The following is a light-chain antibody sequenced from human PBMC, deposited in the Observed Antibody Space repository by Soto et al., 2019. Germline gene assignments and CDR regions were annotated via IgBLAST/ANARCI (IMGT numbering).Light chain of an antibody. Sequence: EIVLTQSPGTLSLSPGERATLSCRASQSINSRYLAWYQQKPGQAPRLLIYGASSRVTGIPDRFSGSGSGTDFTLTISRLEPEDFAVYYCQQFGSSPGFTFGPGTIVDIK. CDR3: QQFGSSPGFT. J-gene: IGKJ3*01. CDR1: QSINSRY. CDR2: GAS. V-gene: IGKV3-20*01.